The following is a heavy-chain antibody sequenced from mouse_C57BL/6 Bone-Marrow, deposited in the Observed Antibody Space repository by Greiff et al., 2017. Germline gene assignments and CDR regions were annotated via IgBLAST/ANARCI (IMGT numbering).Heavy chain of an antibody. Sequence: EVQVVESGGGLVQPGGSLKLSCAASGFTFSDYYMYWVRQTPEKRLEWVAYISNGGGSTYYPDTVKGRFTISRDNAKNTLYLQMSRLKSEDTAMYYCARPNYGSSLDYWGQGTTLTVSS. CDR1: GFTFSDYY. D-gene: IGHD1-1*01. J-gene: IGHJ2*01. CDR3: ARPNYGSSLDY. V-gene: IGHV5-12*01. CDR2: ISNGGGST.